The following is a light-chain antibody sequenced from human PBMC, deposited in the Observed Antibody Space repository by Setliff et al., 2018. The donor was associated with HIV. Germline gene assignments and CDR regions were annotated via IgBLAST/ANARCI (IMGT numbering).Light chain of an antibody. J-gene: IGLJ1*01. CDR3: SSYTITSTPYV. V-gene: IGLV2-18*02. Sequence: QSVLTQPPSVSGSPGQSVTISCTGTSSDVGSSNRVSWYQQPPGTVPRLMIYEVSNRPSWISNRFSGSKSGNTASLTISGLQAEDEADYYCSSYTITSTPYVIGTGTKVTVL. CDR2: EVS. CDR1: SSDVGSSNR.